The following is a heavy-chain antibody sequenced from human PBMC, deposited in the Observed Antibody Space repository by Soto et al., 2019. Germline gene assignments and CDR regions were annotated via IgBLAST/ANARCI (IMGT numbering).Heavy chain of an antibody. CDR1: GGSISSYY. CDR2: IYYSGST. V-gene: IGHV4-59*08. Sequence: SETLSLTCTVSGGSISSYYWSWIRQPPGKGLEWIGYIYYSGSTNYNPSLKSRVTISVDTSKNQFSLKLSSVTAADTAVYYCARHGLGYCSGGSCKTFDPWGQGTLVTVSS. J-gene: IGHJ5*02. CDR3: ARHGLGYCSGGSCKTFDP. D-gene: IGHD2-15*01.